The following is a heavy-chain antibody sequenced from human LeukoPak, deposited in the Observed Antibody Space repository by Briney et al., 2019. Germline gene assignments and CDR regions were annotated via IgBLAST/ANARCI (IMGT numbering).Heavy chain of an antibody. D-gene: IGHD5-24*01. Sequence: GGSLRLSCAASGFTFGSYGMHWVRQAPGKGLEWVAVIWYDGSNKYYADSVKGRFTISRDYSQNTLYLQMNSLRAEDTAVYYCARVLGEDGYQGGHFDYWGQGTLVTVSS. V-gene: IGHV3-33*01. J-gene: IGHJ4*02. CDR2: IWYDGSNK. CDR3: ARVLGEDGYQGGHFDY. CDR1: GFTFGSYG.